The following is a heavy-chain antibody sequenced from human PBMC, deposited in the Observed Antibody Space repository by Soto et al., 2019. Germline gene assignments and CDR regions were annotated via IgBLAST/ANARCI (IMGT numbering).Heavy chain of an antibody. CDR1: GYTFTSYG. CDR2: ISAYNGNT. CDR3: ARVGHTAMVQPPRNDY. Sequence: ASVKVSCKASGYTFTSYGISWVRQAPGQGLEWMGWISAYNGNTNYAQKLQGRVTMTTDTSTSTAYMELRSLRSDDTAVYYCARVGHTAMVQPPRNDYWGQGTLVTVSS. D-gene: IGHD5-18*01. J-gene: IGHJ4*02. V-gene: IGHV1-18*01.